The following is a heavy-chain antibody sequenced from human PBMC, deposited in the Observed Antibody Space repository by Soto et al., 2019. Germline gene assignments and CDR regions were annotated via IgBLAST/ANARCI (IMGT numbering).Heavy chain of an antibody. J-gene: IGHJ5*01. CDR3: AKGEGYSRTWTDS. CDR2: ISYDGRNE. V-gene: IGHV3-30*04. D-gene: IGHD1-26*01. CDR1: GFTFRNYA. Sequence: QVQVVESGGGVVQPGRSLRLSCAASGFTFRNYAIHWVRQAPGKGLEWVAVISYDGRNEYYADSVRGRFTISRDNSKNTLFLQMNSLRAEDTAVYYCAKGEGYSRTWTDSWGQGTLVTVSS.